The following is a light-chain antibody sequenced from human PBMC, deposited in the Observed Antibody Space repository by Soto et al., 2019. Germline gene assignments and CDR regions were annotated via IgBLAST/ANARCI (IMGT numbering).Light chain of an antibody. V-gene: IGKV1-9*01. CDR2: AAS. CDR1: QGIRND. CDR3: QHLNSYPVT. Sequence: DIQLTQSPSFLSASVGDRVTITCRASQGIRNDLAWYQQKPGKAPEVLIYAASTLQSGVPSKFSGSGSGTEFTLTISSLQPEDSATYFCQHLNSYPVTFGGGTKVEIK. J-gene: IGKJ4*01.